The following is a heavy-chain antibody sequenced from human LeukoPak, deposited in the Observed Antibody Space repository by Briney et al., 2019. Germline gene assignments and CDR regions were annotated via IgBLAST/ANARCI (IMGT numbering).Heavy chain of an antibody. CDR2: ISGSGGST. CDR3: AKLDSYYYYYYYMDV. Sequence: GGSLRLSCAASGFTFSSYAMSWVRQAPGKGLEWVSAISGSGGSTYYADSVKGRFTISRDNSKNTLYLQMNSLRAEDTAVYYCAKLDSYYYYYYYMDVWGKGTTVTVSS. CDR1: GFTFSSYA. V-gene: IGHV3-23*01. D-gene: IGHD3/OR15-3a*01. J-gene: IGHJ6*03.